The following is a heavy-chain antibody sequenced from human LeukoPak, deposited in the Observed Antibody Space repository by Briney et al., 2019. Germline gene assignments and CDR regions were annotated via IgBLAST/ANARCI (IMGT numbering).Heavy chain of an antibody. CDR1: GGSISSYY. CDR3: ARADYGDYGFAFDI. Sequence: SETLSLTCTVSGGSISSYYWSWIRQPPGKGLEWIGYIYYSGSTNYNLSLKSRVTISVDTSKNQFSLKLSSVTAADTAVYYCARADYGDYGFAFDIWGQGTMVTVSS. V-gene: IGHV4-59*01. CDR2: IYYSGST. J-gene: IGHJ3*02. D-gene: IGHD4-17*01.